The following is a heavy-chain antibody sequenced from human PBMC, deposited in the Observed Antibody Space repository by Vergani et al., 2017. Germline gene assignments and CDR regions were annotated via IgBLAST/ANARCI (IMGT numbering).Heavy chain of an antibody. D-gene: IGHD6-13*01. J-gene: IGHJ4*02. CDR3: AREWEQQLSN. V-gene: IGHV3-33*01. CDR1: GFTFNQYG. Sequence: QVQLVESGGGVVQPGRSLRLSCAASGFTFNQYGMHWVRQAPGKGLEWVAVTWYDGNNKQYADSVKGRFTISRDNSKSTMYLQMNSLRDEDTGVYYCAREWEQQLSNWGQGTLVTVSS. CDR2: TWYDGNNK.